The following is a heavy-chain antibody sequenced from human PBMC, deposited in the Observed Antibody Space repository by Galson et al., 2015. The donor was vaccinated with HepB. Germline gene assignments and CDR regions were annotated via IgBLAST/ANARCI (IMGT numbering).Heavy chain of an antibody. J-gene: IGHJ6*02. CDR2: IRSRSSDI. CDR1: GFSVAMYN. V-gene: IGHV3-21*01. CDR3: ARTLILLRFFDWFSDV. D-gene: IGHD3-9*01. Sequence: SLRLSCAASGFSVAMYNMNWVRQAPGKGLEWVSSIRSRSSDIYYAASVKGRFTVSRDSAKNSLYLQMNSLRAEDTAVYYCARTLILLRFFDWFSDVWGQGTTVTVSS.